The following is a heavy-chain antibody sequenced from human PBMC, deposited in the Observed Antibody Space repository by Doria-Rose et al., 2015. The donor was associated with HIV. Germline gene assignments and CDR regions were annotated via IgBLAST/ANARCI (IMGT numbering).Heavy chain of an antibody. D-gene: IGHD3-22*01. CDR3: ARDHYDSGGYYSD. CDR2: ISSSSEYI. J-gene: IGHJ4*02. Sequence: VQLVQSEGGLVKPGGSLRLSCAASGFTFSRYSMNWVRQAPGKGLEWVSSISSSSEYIYYVDSVQGRFTISRDNAKNSVYLQMNSLRTEDTAVYYCARDHYDSGGYYSDWGQGTLVTVSS. V-gene: IGHV3-21*03. CDR1: GFTFSRYS.